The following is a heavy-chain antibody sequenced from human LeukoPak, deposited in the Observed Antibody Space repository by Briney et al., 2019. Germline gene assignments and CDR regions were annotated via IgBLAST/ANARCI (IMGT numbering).Heavy chain of an antibody. Sequence: SETLSLTCTVSGYCISTGYYWGWIRQPPGKGLEWIGSIYHSGSTYYKSSLKSRATISLDTSKNQFSLRLTSVTAADTVVYYCAREGDIVQSDYWGQGTLVTVSS. CDR2: IYHSGST. V-gene: IGHV4-38-2*02. CDR3: AREGDIVQSDY. D-gene: IGHD2-8*01. J-gene: IGHJ4*02. CDR1: GYCISTGYY.